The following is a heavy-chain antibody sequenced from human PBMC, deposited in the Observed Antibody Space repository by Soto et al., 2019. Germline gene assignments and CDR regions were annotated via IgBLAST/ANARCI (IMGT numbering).Heavy chain of an antibody. J-gene: IGHJ6*02. V-gene: IGHV1-8*01. D-gene: IGHD6-13*01. CDR1: GYTFTSYD. CDR3: ARVKRGYSSSWYVYGMDV. CDR2: MNPNSGNT. Sequence: GASVKVSCKASGYTFTSYDINWVRQATGQGLEWMGWMNPNSGNTGYAQKFQGRATMTRNTSISTAYMELSSLRSEDTAVYYCARVKRGYSSSWYVYGMDVWGQGTTVTVSS.